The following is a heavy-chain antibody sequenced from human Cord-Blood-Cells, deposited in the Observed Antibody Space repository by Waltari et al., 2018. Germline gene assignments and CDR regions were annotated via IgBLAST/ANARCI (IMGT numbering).Heavy chain of an antibody. CDR1: GGSISSSSYY. D-gene: IGHD3-22*01. J-gene: IGHJ4*02. V-gene: IGHV4-39*01. CDR2: IYYSGRT. Sequence: QLQLQESGPGLVKPSETLSLTCTVSGGSISSSSYYWGWIRQPPGKGLEWIGSIYYSGRTDYTPSLKSRVTISVDTSKNQFSLKLSSVTAADTAVYYCARLTYDSSGYFIDYWGQGTLVTVSS. CDR3: ARLTYDSSGYFIDY.